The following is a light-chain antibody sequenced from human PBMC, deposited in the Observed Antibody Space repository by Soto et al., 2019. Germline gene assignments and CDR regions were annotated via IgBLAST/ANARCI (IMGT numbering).Light chain of an antibody. V-gene: IGKV1-5*03. CDR1: QTISSW. Sequence: DIQMAQSPSTLSGSVGDRVTITCRASQTISSWLAWYQQKPGKAPKLLIYKASTLKSGVPDRFSGGGSGTDFTLTISRLEPEDFAVYYCQNFVNSLTWTFGQGTKVDIK. CDR2: KAS. CDR3: QNFVNSLTWT. J-gene: IGKJ1*01.